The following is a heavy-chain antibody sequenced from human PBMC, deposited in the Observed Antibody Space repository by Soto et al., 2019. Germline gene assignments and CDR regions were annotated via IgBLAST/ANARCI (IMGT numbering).Heavy chain of an antibody. D-gene: IGHD4-17*01. Sequence: GGSLRRSCATSGFTFSNAWMSWVRQAPGKGLEWVGRIKSKTDGGTTDYAAPVKGRFTISRDDSKNTLYLQMNSLKTEDTAVYYCTTDLHSTVTTNAFDIWGQGTMVTVSS. CDR1: GFTFSNAW. CDR3: TTDLHSTVTTNAFDI. CDR2: IKSKTDGGTT. J-gene: IGHJ3*02. V-gene: IGHV3-15*01.